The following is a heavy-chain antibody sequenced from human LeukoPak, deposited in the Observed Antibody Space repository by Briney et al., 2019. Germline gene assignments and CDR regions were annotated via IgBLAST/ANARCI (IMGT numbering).Heavy chain of an antibody. CDR3: ARGGRHCSSTSCYRTRAEGRRFDY. CDR2: INHSGST. CDR1: GGSFSGYY. J-gene: IGHJ4*02. Sequence: SETLSLTCAVYGGSFSGYYWSWIRQPPGKGLEWIGEINHSGSTNYNPSLKSRVTISVDTSKNQFSLKLSSVTAADTAVYYCARGGRHCSSTSCYRTRAEGRRFDYWGQGTLATVSS. V-gene: IGHV4-34*01. D-gene: IGHD2-2*02.